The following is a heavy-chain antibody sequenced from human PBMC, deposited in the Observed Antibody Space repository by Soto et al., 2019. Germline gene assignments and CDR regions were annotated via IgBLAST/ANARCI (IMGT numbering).Heavy chain of an antibody. D-gene: IGHD6-13*01. CDR2: INTYNGNT. V-gene: IGHV1-18*01. CDR1: GYTFTNDG. CDR3: ARERSAAGTGWFDP. J-gene: IGHJ5*02. Sequence: ASVKVSCKASGYTFTNDGISWVRQAPGQGLEWMGWINTYNGNTNHAQKLQGRVTMTTDTSTSTAYMELRSLRSDDTAVYYCARERSAAGTGWFDPWGQGTLVTVSS.